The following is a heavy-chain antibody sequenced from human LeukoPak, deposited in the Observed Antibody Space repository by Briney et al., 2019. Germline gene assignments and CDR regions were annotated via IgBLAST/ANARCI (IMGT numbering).Heavy chain of an antibody. CDR3: AKETKYINGWLTIDY. D-gene: IGHD6-19*01. CDR2: ISSDGGST. Sequence: PRGSLRLSCAASGFTFSIYAMNWVRQAPGKGLEWVSTISSDGGSTYYADSVKGRFTISRDNPKNTLYLQMNSLRAEDTAVYYCAKETKYINGWLTIDYWGQGTLVTVSS. V-gene: IGHV3-23*01. J-gene: IGHJ4*02. CDR1: GFTFSIYA.